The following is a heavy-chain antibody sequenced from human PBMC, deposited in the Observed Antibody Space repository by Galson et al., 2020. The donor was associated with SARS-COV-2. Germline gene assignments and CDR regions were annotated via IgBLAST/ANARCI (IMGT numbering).Heavy chain of an antibody. V-gene: IGHV1-2*02. CDR3: ARDLNYYESSVKVP. CDR2: INPNSGGT. D-gene: IGHD3-22*01. Sequence: ASVKVSCKASGYTFTGYYMHWVRQAPGQGLEWMGWINPNSGGTNYAHKFQGRVTMTRDTSISTAYMELSRLRSDDTAVYYCARDLNYYESSVKVPGGQGTLVTVSS. J-gene: IGHJ5*02. CDR1: GYTFTGYY.